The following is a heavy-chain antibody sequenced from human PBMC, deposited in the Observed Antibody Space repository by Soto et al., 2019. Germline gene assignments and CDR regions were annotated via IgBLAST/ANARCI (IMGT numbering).Heavy chain of an antibody. D-gene: IGHD3-10*01. CDR1: GFIFKNYA. V-gene: IGHV3-9*01. J-gene: IGHJ5*02. CDR3: AKAPVYGSGGWFDP. CDR2: ISWNSGNL. Sequence: ESQLVESGGGLVQPGGSLRLSCEASGFIFKNYAMVWVRQGPGKGLEWVSSISWNSGNLDYGDSVKGRFTISRDNAKNSLYLQMNSLRTEDTAWYFCAKAPVYGSGGWFDPWGQGTLVTVSS.